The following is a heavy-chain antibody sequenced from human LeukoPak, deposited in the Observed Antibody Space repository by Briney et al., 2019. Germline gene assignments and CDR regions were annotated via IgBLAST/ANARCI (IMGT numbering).Heavy chain of an antibody. CDR1: GGSFSGYY. J-gene: IGHJ4*02. CDR2: INHSGST. Sequence: SETLSLTCAVYGGSFSGYYWGWIRQPPGKGLEWIGEINHSGSTNYNPSLKSRVTISVDTSKNQFSLKLSSVTAADTAVYYCARPGGNGDYGYYFDYWGQGTLVTVSS. V-gene: IGHV4-34*01. CDR3: ARPGGNGDYGYYFDY. D-gene: IGHD4-17*01.